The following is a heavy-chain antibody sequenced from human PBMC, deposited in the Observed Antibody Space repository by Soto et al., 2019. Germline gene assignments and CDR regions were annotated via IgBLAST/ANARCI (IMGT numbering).Heavy chain of an antibody. J-gene: IGHJ3*02. V-gene: IGHV3-11*01. CDR3: ASAYCSGDTCYYRHYAFDI. CDR1: GFTFSDYY. CDR2: ITHTGSTV. D-gene: IGHD2-15*01. Sequence: QVQLVESGGGLVKPGGSLRLSCAASGFTFSDYYMSWIRQAPGKGLEWVSYITHTGSTVYYADSVKGRFTISRDTAKNSLYRQMNRLRADDTAVYYCASAYCSGDTCYYRHYAFDIWGQGTMVTVSS.